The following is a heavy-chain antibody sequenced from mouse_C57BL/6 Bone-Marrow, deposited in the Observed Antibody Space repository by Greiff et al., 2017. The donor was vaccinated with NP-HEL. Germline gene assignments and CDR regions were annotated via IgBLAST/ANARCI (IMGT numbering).Heavy chain of an antibody. J-gene: IGHJ1*03. D-gene: IGHD2-1*01. CDR1: GYSITSGYD. CDR3: ARRDYYGNYDWYFDV. V-gene: IGHV3-1*01. Sequence: VQLKESGPGMVKPSQSLSLTCTVTGYSITSGYDWHWIRHFPGNKLEWMGYLSYSGSTNYNPSLKSRISITHDTSKNHFFLKLHSVTTEDTATYYCARRDYYGNYDWYFDVGGTGTTVTVSS. CDR2: LSYSGST.